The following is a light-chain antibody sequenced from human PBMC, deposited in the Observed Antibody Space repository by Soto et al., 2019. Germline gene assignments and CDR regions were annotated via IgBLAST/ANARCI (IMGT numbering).Light chain of an antibody. CDR1: SSDVGGYNY. CDR3: SSXXXSXXFR. CDR2: DVS. J-gene: IGLJ3*02. V-gene: IGLV2-14*01. Sequence: QSVLTQPASVSGSPGQSITISCTGTSSDVGGYNYVSWYQQHPGKAPKLMIYDVSNRPSGVSNRFSGSKSGNTASQTISGLQAEXEADYYCSSXXXSXXFRFGGGTKVTV.